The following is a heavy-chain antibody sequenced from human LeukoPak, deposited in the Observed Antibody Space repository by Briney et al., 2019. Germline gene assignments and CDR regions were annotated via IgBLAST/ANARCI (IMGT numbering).Heavy chain of an antibody. CDR1: GGSISSSSYY. J-gene: IGHJ4*02. CDR2: IYYSGST. D-gene: IGHD3-10*01. Sequence: PSETLSLTCTVSGGSISSSSYYWGWIRQPPGKGLEWIGSIYYSGSTYYNPSLKSRVTISVDTSKNQFSLKLSSVTAADTAVYYCARSMVREVNSIDYWGQGTLVTVSS. CDR3: ARSMVREVNSIDY. V-gene: IGHV4-39*01.